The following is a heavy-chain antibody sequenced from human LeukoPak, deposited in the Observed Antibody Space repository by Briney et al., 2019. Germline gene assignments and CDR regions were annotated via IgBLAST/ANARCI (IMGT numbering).Heavy chain of an antibody. CDR3: ARHLAHYDILTGYPFYFDY. V-gene: IGHV4-39*01. J-gene: IGHJ4*02. CDR1: GGSISSSSYY. CDR2: IYYSGST. Sequence: SETLSLTCTVSGGSISSSSYYWGWIRQPPGKGLEWIGSIYYSGSTYYNPSLKSRVTISVDTSKNQFSLKLSSVTAADTAVYYCARHLAHYDILTGYPFYFDYWGQGTLVTVSS. D-gene: IGHD3-9*01.